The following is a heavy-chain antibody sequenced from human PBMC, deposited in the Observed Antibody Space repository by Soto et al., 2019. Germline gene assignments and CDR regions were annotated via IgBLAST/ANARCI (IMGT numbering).Heavy chain of an antibody. CDR3: ARTGFCDYSDGVGGYCYSYCMHC. J-gene: IGHJ6*02. D-gene: IGHD4-4*01. V-gene: IGHV1-2*04. Sequence: ASVKVSCKASGYTFTGYYMHWVRQAPGQGLEWMGWINPNSGGTNYAQKFQGWVTMTRDTSISTAYMELSRLRSDDTAVYYCARTGFCDYSDGVGGYCYSYCMHCWGPGTTVTVYS. CDR2: INPNSGGT. CDR1: GYTFTGYY.